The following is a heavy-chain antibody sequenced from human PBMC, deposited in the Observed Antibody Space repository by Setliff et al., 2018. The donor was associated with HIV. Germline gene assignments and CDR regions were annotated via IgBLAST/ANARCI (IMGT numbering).Heavy chain of an antibody. CDR1: GGSISSYY. J-gene: IGHJ4*02. Sequence: SETLSLTCTVSGGSISSYYWSWIRLPPGKGLEWIGYIYTSGITNYNPSLKSRVTMSVDTSKNQFSLKLSSVTAADTAVYYCASGREAVAGALHFDYWGQGPLVTVSS. V-gene: IGHV4-4*08. CDR2: IYTSGIT. CDR3: ASGREAVAGALHFDY. D-gene: IGHD6-19*01.